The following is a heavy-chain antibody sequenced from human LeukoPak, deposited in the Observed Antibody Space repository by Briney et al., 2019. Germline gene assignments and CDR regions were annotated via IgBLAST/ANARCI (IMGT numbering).Heavy chain of an antibody. V-gene: IGHV4-34*01. CDR3: ARGADILTGYEAFDI. D-gene: IGHD3-9*01. CDR1: GGSFSGYY. CDR2: INHSGST. Sequence: SETLSLTCAVYGGSFSGYYWSWIRQPPGKGLEWIGEINHSGSTNYNPSLKSRVTISVDTSKNQFSLKLSSVTAADTAVYYCARGADILTGYEAFDIWGLGTMVTVSS. J-gene: IGHJ3*02.